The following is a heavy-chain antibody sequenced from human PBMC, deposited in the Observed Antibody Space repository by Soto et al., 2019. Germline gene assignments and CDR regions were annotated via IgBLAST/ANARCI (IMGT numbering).Heavy chain of an antibody. CDR2: IYYSGST. V-gene: IGHV4-30-4*01. J-gene: IGHJ4*02. D-gene: IGHD6-13*01. CDR1: GGSISSGDSY. Sequence: QVQLQESGPGLVKPSQTLSLTCTVSGGSISSGDSYWSWVRQPPGKGLEWIGYIYYSGSTYYNPSLESRLTISLDTSVNQFPLKLTSVTAADTAVYYCARGRFSSTWSYFESWGQGTLVTVSS. CDR3: ARGRFSSTWSYFES.